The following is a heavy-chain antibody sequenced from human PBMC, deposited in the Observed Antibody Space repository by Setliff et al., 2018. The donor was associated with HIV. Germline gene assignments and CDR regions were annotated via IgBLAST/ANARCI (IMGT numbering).Heavy chain of an antibody. CDR3: AKTSPKDGYSSDF. CDR1: GYSFSSYA. J-gene: IGHJ4*02. Sequence: WASVKVSCKASGYSFSSYAISWVRQAPGQGLEWMGWISAYNGHTNYAQKFQDRVTMTTDTSTNTAYMELSSLGSDDTAVYYCAKTSPKDGYSSDFWGQGTPVTVSS. CDR2: ISAYNGHT. D-gene: IGHD4-4*01. V-gene: IGHV1-18*01.